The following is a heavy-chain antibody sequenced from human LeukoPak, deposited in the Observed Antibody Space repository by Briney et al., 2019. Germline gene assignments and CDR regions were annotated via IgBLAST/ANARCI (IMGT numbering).Heavy chain of an antibody. V-gene: IGHV4-39*02. D-gene: IGHD1-20*01. CDR1: GGSISSSTDY. J-gene: IGHJ4*02. CDR2: IYYSGPT. CDR3: ARDLGYNWNYLGY. Sequence: SETLSLTCTVSGGSISSSTDYWGWIRQPPGKGLEWIGTIYYSGPTYYNPSLKSRVTISVDTSKNRFSLNLSSVTAADTAVYYCARDLGYNWNYLGYWGQGTLVTVSS.